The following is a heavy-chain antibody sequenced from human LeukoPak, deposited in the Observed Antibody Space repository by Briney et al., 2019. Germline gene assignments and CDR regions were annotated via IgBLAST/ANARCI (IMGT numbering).Heavy chain of an antibody. Sequence: GGSLRLSCAASGFTFSSYWMSWVRQAPGKGLKWVANIKQDGSEKYYVDSVKGRFTISRDNAKNSLYLQMNSLRAEDTAVYYCARDSIRSGFWFDPWGQGTLVTVSS. V-gene: IGHV3-7*01. J-gene: IGHJ5*02. CDR2: IKQDGSEK. CDR3: ARDSIRSGFWFDP. D-gene: IGHD3-22*01. CDR1: GFTFSSYW.